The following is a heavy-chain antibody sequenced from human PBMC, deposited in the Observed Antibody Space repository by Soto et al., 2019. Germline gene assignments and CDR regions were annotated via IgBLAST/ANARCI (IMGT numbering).Heavy chain of an antibody. V-gene: IGHV1-18*01. J-gene: IGHJ4*02. Sequence: QVQLVQSGAEVKKPGASVKVSCKASGYTFTSYGISWVRQAPGQGLEWMGWISAYNGNTNYAQKLQGRVTMTTDTSTSTAYMELMSLRSDDTDVYYCARSGYYDSSGYYFDYWGQGTLVTVSS. CDR1: GYTFTSYG. CDR2: ISAYNGNT. CDR3: ARSGYYDSSGYYFDY. D-gene: IGHD3-22*01.